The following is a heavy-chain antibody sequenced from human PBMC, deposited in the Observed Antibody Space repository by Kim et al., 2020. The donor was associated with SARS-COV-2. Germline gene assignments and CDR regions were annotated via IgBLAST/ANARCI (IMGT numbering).Heavy chain of an antibody. CDR1: GGSFSGYY. J-gene: IGHJ6*01. V-gene: IGHV4-34*01. CDR2: INHSGST. D-gene: IGHD6-25*01. Sequence: SETLSLTCAVYGGSFSGYYWSWIRQPPGKGLEWIGEINHSGSTNYNPSLKSRVTISVDTSKNQFSLKLSSVTAADTAVYYCARVRAASSRYYYYGMDVWG. CDR3: ARVRAASSRYYYYGMDV.